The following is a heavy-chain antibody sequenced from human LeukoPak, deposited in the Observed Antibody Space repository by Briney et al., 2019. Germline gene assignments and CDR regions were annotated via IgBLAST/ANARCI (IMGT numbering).Heavy chain of an antibody. CDR3: ARDLTRDGYNHDIRYGMDV. V-gene: IGHV1-69*04. D-gene: IGHD5-24*01. CDR1: GGTFSSYA. Sequence: SVRVSCKASGGTFSSYAISWVRQAPGQGLEWMGRIIPIFRIANYAQKFQGRVTITADKSTSTAYMELSSLRSEDTAVYYCARDLTRDGYNHDIRYGMDVWGQGTTVTVSS. CDR2: IIPIFRIA. J-gene: IGHJ6*02.